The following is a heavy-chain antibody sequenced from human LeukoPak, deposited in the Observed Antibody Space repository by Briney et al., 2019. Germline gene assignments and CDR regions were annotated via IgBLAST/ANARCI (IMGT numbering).Heavy chain of an antibody. J-gene: IGHJ4*02. CDR3: ARANRDGYNYYFDY. CDR1: GGSISTGGYY. D-gene: IGHD5-24*01. V-gene: IGHV4-31*02. Sequence: SETLSLTWTVSGGSISTGGYYWTWIRQHTWKGLEWIGYIYYSGSTYYNPSLKSRVTISVDTSKNQFSLKLSSVTAADTAVYYCARANRDGYNYYFDYWGQGTLVTVSS. CDR2: IYYSGST.